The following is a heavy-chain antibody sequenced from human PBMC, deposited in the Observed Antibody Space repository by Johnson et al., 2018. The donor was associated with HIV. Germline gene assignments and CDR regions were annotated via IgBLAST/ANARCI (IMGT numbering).Heavy chain of an antibody. D-gene: IGHD3-9*01. CDR2: IYTDDST. J-gene: IGHJ3*02. Sequence: VQLVESGGGLIKPGGSLRLSCAASGFTVSRNYMNWVRQAPGEGLEWVSIIYTDDSTYYADSVKGRFTISRDNSKNTLYLQMNSLRAEDTAVYYCALILTERDAFDIWGQGTMVTVSS. CDR1: GFTVSRNY. V-gene: IGHV3-66*03. CDR3: ALILTERDAFDI.